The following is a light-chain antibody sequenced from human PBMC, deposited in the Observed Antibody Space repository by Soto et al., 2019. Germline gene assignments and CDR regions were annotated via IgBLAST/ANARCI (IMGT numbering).Light chain of an antibody. CDR2: DVI. J-gene: IGLJ1*01. CDR3: ISYTSSSTSSV. CDR1: SSDVGDYNY. Sequence: QSVLTQPASVSGSPGQSITISCTGTSSDVGDYNYVSWYQQHPGKAPKLILYDVINRPSGVSDRFSGSKSGYTASLTISGLLPEDEADYYCISYTSSSTSSVIGTGTKATVL. V-gene: IGLV2-14*01.